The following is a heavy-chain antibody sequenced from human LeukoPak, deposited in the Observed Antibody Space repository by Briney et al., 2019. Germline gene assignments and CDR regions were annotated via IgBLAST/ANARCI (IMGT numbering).Heavy chain of an antibody. CDR3: ATTKPARRYFDY. V-gene: IGHV3-23*01. Sequence: GGSLRLSCAGSGFTFSSNPLSWVRQAPGKGLEWVSAISGSGANTYYGDSVRGRFTISRDNSKNTLCLQMNTLRADDTAVYYCATTKPARRYFDYWGQGILVTVSS. J-gene: IGHJ4*02. CDR2: ISGSGANT. CDR1: GFTFSSNP. D-gene: IGHD5-12*01.